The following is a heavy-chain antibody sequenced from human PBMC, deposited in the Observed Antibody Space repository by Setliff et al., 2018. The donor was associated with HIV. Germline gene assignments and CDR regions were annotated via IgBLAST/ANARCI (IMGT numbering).Heavy chain of an antibody. CDR3: ARDPFLAQGFWSGYYSDY. Sequence: GGSLRLSCAASGFTFSDSYMSWIRQAPGKGLEYLSYISSSGTTVFYGDSVKGRFTISRDNSKNTLYLQMNSLRAEDTAVYYCARDPFLAQGFWSGYYSDYWGQGTLVTVS. V-gene: IGHV3-11*04. J-gene: IGHJ4*02. CDR2: ISSSGTTV. CDR1: GFTFSDSY. D-gene: IGHD3-3*01.